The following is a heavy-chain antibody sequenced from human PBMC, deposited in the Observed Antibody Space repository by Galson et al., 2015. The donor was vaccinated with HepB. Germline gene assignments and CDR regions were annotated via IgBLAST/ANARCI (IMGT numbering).Heavy chain of an antibody. V-gene: IGHV1-18*01. CDR3: ARLSIEDIVVVPAAIDYYGMDV. Sequence: SVKVSCKASGYTFTSYGISWVRQAPGQGLEWMGWISAYNGNTNYAQKLQGRVTMTTDTSTSTAYMELRSLRSDDTAVYYCARLSIEDIVVVPAAIDYYGMDVWGQGTTVTVSS. J-gene: IGHJ6*02. D-gene: IGHD2-2*01. CDR1: GYTFTSYG. CDR2: ISAYNGNT.